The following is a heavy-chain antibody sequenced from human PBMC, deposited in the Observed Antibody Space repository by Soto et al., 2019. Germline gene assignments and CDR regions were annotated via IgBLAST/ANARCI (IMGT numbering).Heavy chain of an antibody. J-gene: IGHJ5*01. D-gene: IGHD3-22*01. V-gene: IGHV3-72*01. Sequence: QPGGSLRLSCAASGFTLSDHHVDWVRQAPGKGLEWVGRSRNKANSYTTEYVASLKGRFTISRDDSKNSLFLQMSSLRTEDTAVYYCARTYPYSNDFYSDSWGQGTLVTSPQ. CDR1: GFTLSDHH. CDR3: ARTYPYSNDFYSDS. CDR2: SRNKANSYTT.